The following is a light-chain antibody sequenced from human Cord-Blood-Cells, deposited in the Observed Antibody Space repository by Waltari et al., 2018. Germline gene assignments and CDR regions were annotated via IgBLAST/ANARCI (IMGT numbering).Light chain of an antibody. V-gene: IGLV2-14*01. Sequence: QSALTQPASVSGSPGQSLTISCPGSSSDVGGSNYVSWYQQHPGKAPKLMIYEVSNRPSGVSNRFSGSKSGNTASLTISGLQAEDEADYYCSSYTSSSTLVVFGGGTKLTVL. CDR2: EVS. CDR3: SSYTSSSTLVV. J-gene: IGLJ2*01. CDR1: SSDVGGSNY.